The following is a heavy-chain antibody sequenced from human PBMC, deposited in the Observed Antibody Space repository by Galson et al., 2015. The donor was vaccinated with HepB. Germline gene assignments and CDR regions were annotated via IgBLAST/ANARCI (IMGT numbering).Heavy chain of an antibody. CDR1: GFTFSSYG. J-gene: IGHJ4*02. Sequence: SLRLSCAASGFTFSSYGMHWVRQAPGRGLEWVAVISYDGSNKYYADSVKGRFTISRDNSKNTLYLQMNSLRAEDTAVYYCAKGRESFRYCSGGSCYPNYWGQGTLVTVSS. CDR3: AKGRESFRYCSGGSCYPNY. D-gene: IGHD2-15*01. CDR2: ISYDGSNK. V-gene: IGHV3-30*18.